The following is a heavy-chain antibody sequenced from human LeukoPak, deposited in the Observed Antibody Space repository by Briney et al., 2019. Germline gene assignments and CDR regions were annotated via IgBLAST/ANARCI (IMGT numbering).Heavy chain of an antibody. J-gene: IGHJ3*02. V-gene: IGHV4-34*01. D-gene: IGHD2-2*01. CDR2: INHSGST. CDR1: GGSFSGYY. Sequence: SETLSLTCAVYGGSFSGYYWSWIRQPPGKWLEWIGEINHSGSTNYNPSLKSRVTISVDTSKNQFSLKLSSVTAADTAVYYCARRGPNIVVVPAAIFYAFDIWGQGTMVTVSS. CDR3: ARRGPNIVVVPAAIFYAFDI.